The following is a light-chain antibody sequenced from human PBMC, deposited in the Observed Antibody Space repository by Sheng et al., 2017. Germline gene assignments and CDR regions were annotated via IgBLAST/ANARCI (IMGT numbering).Light chain of an antibody. J-gene: IGLJ1*01. V-gene: IGLV3-1*01. Sequence: SYELAQPPSVSVSPGQTAIVTCSGDNLRSKYVCWYQQRPGQSPVVVIYQDDERPSGIPERFSGSNSGNIATLTIRGTQPMDEADYYCQAWDGNTGVFGTGTRVTVL. CDR1: NLRSKY. CDR2: QDD. CDR3: QAWDGNTGV.